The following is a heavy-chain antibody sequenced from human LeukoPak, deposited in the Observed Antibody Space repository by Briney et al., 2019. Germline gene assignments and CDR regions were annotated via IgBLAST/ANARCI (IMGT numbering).Heavy chain of an antibody. CDR3: ARDSAGLYSSSFDY. Sequence: PGGSLRLSCAASGFTFSSYWMSWVRQAPGKGLEWVANIKQDGSEKYYVDSVKGLLTISRDNAKNSLYLQMNSLRAEDTAVYYCARDSAGLYSSSFDYWGQGTLVTVSS. CDR1: GFTFSSYW. V-gene: IGHV3-7*03. D-gene: IGHD6-13*01. J-gene: IGHJ4*02. CDR2: IKQDGSEK.